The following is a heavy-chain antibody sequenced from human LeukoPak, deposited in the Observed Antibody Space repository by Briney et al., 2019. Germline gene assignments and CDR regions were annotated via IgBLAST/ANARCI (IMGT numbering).Heavy chain of an antibody. CDR2: IYTSGST. CDR1: GGSISSYC. J-gene: IGHJ3*02. D-gene: IGHD3-22*01. Sequence: SETLSLTCTVSGGSISSYCWSWMRQPAGKGVEWIGRIYTSGSTNYNPSLKSRVTMSVDTSKNQFSLKLSSVTAADTAVYYCARGRNYYDSSGYYYESAFDIWGQGTMVTVSS. CDR3: ARGRNYYDSSGYYYESAFDI. V-gene: IGHV4-4*07.